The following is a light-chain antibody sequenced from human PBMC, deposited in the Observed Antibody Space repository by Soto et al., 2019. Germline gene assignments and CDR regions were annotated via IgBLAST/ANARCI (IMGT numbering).Light chain of an antibody. CDR3: QQADTFPIT. J-gene: IGKJ5*01. Sequence: DVRRTQWPSSVSASVGDRVTITCQASQGISRSLAWYQQKPGKAPKLLIYSASSLQSGVPSRFSGSGFGTDFTLTISSLQPEDFATYYCQQADTFPITFGQGTRLEIK. V-gene: IGKV1D-12*01. CDR2: SAS. CDR1: QGISRS.